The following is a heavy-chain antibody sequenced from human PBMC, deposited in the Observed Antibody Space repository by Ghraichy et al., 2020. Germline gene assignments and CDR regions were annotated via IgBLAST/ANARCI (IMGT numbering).Heavy chain of an antibody. Sequence: ETLSLTCAASGFTFDDCTMHWVRQAPGKGLEWVSLVSWDGGSTFYADSVKGRFTISRDNTGNSLYLQMNSLRTDDTALYFCAKGIGVLYYDGMDVWGQGTTVTVSS. CDR2: VSWDGGST. V-gene: IGHV3-43*01. CDR3: AKGIGVLYYDGMDV. J-gene: IGHJ6*02. D-gene: IGHD3-16*01. CDR1: GFTFDDCT.